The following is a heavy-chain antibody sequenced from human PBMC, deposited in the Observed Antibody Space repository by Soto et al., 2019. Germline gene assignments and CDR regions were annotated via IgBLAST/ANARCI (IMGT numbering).Heavy chain of an antibody. V-gene: IGHV1-46*04. D-gene: IGHD6-19*01. J-gene: IGHJ4*02. CDR2: INPSGDST. CDR1: GYTLTSYY. Sequence: ASVKVSCKASGYTLTSYYMHGVRQAPGQGLEWMGIINPSGDSTYYADSVKGRFTISRDKSKSTLYLQMNSLRAEDTAVYYCAKDLQFSGWLSAQTFDYWGQGTQVTVSS. CDR3: AKDLQFSGWLSAQTFDY.